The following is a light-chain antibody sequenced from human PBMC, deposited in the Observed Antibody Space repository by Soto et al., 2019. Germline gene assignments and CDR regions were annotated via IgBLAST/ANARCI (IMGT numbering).Light chain of an antibody. CDR2: AAS. Sequence: AIQITHSPSSLSASVGARVTITCRASQDIGNDLGWYQQKPGKAPNLLIYAASSLRSGVPSRFSGSGSGTHFTLTINSLQAEDSATYFCLQEYTYPWTFGQGTKVDIK. J-gene: IGKJ1*01. CDR1: QDIGND. CDR3: LQEYTYPWT. V-gene: IGKV1-6*01.